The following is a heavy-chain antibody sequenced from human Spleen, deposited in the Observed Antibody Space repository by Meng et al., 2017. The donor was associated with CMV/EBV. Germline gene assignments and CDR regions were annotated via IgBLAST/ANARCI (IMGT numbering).Heavy chain of an antibody. J-gene: IGHJ4*02. Sequence: FNSYSMNWVRQAPGKELEWVSTISTSSSYIYYADSVKGRFTISRDNAKNSLYLQMNSLRAEDTAVYYCARDGGDYYDSSGYYYVFDYWGQGTLVTVSS. CDR2: ISTSSSYI. CDR1: FNSYS. D-gene: IGHD3-22*01. CDR3: ARDGGDYYDSSGYYYVFDY. V-gene: IGHV3-21*01.